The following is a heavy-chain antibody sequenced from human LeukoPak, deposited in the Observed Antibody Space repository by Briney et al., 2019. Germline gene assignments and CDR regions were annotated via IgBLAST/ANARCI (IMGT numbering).Heavy chain of an antibody. D-gene: IGHD6-19*01. J-gene: IGHJ4*02. V-gene: IGHV4-61*02. Sequence: SETLSLTCAVYGGSFSSGNYYWSCIRQPAGKGLECIGRIYTSGSTNYNPSLKSRVTISVDTSKNQFSLRLSSVTAADTAVYYCARDSDSSGWGYFDYWGQGTLVTVSS. CDR3: ARDSDSSGWGYFDY. CDR2: IYTSGST. CDR1: GGSFSSGNYY.